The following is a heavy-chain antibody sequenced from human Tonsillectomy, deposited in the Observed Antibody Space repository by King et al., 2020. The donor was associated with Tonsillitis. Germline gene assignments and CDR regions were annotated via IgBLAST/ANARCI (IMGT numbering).Heavy chain of an antibody. Sequence: ITLKESGPTLVKPTQTLTLTCTFSGFSLSTSGVGVGWIRQPPGKALEWLALIYWNDDKRYSPSLKSRLTITKDTSKNQVDLTMTNMDPVDTATYYCAHPTSGYEWYYFDYWGQGTLVTVSS. V-gene: IGHV2-5*01. CDR1: GFSLSTSGVG. D-gene: IGHD5-12*01. CDR3: AHPTSGYEWYYFDY. J-gene: IGHJ4*02. CDR2: IYWNDDK.